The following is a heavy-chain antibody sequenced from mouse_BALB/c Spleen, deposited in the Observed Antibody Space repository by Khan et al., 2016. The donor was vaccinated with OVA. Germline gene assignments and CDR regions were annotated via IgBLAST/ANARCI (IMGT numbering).Heavy chain of an antibody. Sequence: EVQLQESGPGLVKPSQSLSLTCTVTGFSITSDFAWNWVRQFPGNKLEWMGYISFSGSTSYGPSLKSRLSITRDTSKNKFFLQLSSVTTEDTAAYDCSRSVYYAYADAMEYWGQGTSVTVSS. V-gene: IGHV3-2*02. D-gene: IGHD2-2*01. CDR1: GFSITSDFA. CDR3: SRSVYYAYADAMEY. CDR2: ISFSGST. J-gene: IGHJ4*01.